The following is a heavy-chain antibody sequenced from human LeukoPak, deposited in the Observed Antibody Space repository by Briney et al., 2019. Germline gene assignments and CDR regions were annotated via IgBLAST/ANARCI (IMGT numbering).Heavy chain of an antibody. CDR2: INHSGST. Sequence: PSETLSLTCAVYGGSFSGYYWSWIRQPPGKGLEWIGEINHSGSTNHNPSLKSRVTISVDTSKNQFSLKLSSVTAADTAVYYCARGRGRMDVWGKGTTVTVSS. V-gene: IGHV4-34*01. J-gene: IGHJ6*03. CDR1: GGSFSGYY. CDR3: ARGRGRMDV.